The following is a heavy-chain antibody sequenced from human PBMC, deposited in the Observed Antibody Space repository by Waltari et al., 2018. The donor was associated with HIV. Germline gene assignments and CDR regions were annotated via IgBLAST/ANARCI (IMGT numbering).Heavy chain of an antibody. Sequence: QVQLQESGPGLVKPSETLSLTCTVSGGSISSYYWSWIRQPPGKGLEWIGYIYYSGSTHYNPSLKSRVTISVDTSKNQFSLKLSSVTAADTAVYYCARVDNSGYYYFDYWGQGTLVTVSS. D-gene: IGHD3-22*01. V-gene: IGHV4-59*01. J-gene: IGHJ4*02. CDR1: GGSISSYY. CDR2: IYYSGST. CDR3: ARVDNSGYYYFDY.